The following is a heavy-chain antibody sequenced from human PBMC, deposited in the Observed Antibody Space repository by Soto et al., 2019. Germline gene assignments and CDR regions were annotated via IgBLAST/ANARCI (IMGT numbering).Heavy chain of an antibody. J-gene: IGHJ5*02. CDR1: GYTFTNYY. D-gene: IGHD6-19*01. CDR2: INPRGGTT. CDR3: AKDGGKVAGRGSWFDP. V-gene: IGHV1-46*01. Sequence: EASVKVSCKASGYTFTNYYMNWVRQAPGQGLQWMGVINPRGGTTRYAQKFQGRVTMTMDTSTSKVYMELSSLTSDDTAVYYCAKDGGKVAGRGSWFDPWGQGTLVTVSS.